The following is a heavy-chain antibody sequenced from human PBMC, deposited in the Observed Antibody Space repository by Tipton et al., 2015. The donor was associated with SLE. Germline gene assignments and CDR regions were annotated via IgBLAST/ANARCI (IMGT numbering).Heavy chain of an antibody. Sequence: TLSLTCAVYGGSFSVHYWTWSWIRQPPGKGLEWIGEIDHSGSTNYNLSLKSRVTISVDTSKNQFSLKLSSMTAADTAVYYCARGGGPSPFDYWGQGTLVTVSS. V-gene: IGHV4-34*01. CDR3: ARGGGPSPFDY. D-gene: IGHD1-26*01. CDR2: IDHSGST. J-gene: IGHJ4*02. CDR1: GGSFSVHY.